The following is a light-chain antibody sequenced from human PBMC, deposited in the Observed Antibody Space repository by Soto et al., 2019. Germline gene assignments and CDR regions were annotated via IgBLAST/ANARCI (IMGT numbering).Light chain of an antibody. Sequence: QSVLTQPASASGSPGQSITISCNGTSGDVGGYNSVSWYQQHPGKAPKLMIYDVTKRPSGVPDRFSGSKSGNTASLTISGLQVEDEADYYCCSYAGTYTWIFGGGTQLTVL. J-gene: IGLJ2*01. CDR2: DVT. CDR1: SGDVGGYNS. CDR3: CSYAGTYTWI. V-gene: IGLV2-11*01.